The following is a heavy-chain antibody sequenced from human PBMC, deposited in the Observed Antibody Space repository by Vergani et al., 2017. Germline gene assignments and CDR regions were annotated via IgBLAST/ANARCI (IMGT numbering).Heavy chain of an antibody. CDR3: ARGASGIQSPLDR. D-gene: IGHD1-26*01. V-gene: IGHV3-23*01. Sequence: EVQLLESGGGFVQPGGSLRLSCAASGYTFRDYAMSWVRQAPGKGLEWVSGISDRGDGTDYADSVQGRFTIFRDNSKNTLYLQMNSLRVEDTAVYYCARGASGIQSPLDRWGQGTRVTVSS. CDR2: ISDRGDGT. CDR1: GYTFRDYA. J-gene: IGHJ4*02.